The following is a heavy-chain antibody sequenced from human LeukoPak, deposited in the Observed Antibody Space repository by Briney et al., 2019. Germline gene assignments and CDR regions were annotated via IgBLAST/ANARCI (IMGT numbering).Heavy chain of an antibody. V-gene: IGHV4-59*01. Sequence: SETLSLTCAVSDDSFSSDYWTWIRQPPGKGLEGIGYISYIGSTNYNPSLKSRVTISIDTSKNQFSLKLSSVTAADTAVYYCARDLVTVTKGFDIWGQGTMVSVSS. J-gene: IGHJ3*02. CDR3: ARDLVTVTKGFDI. D-gene: IGHD4-17*01. CDR1: DDSFSSDY. CDR2: ISYIGST.